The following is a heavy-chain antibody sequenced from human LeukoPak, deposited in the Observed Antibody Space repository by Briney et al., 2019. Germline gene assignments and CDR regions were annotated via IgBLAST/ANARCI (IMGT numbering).Heavy chain of an antibody. V-gene: IGHV4-59*01. D-gene: IGHD6-13*01. J-gene: IGHJ6*02. CDR2: IYYSGST. Sequence: SETLSLTCTVSGGSISSYYWSWIRQPPGKGLEWIGYIYYSGSTNYNPSLKSRVTISVDTSKNQFSLKLSSVTAADTAVYYCALIAAAGTSYYYYGTDVWGQGTTVTVSS. CDR3: ALIAAAGTSYYYYGTDV. CDR1: GGSISSYY.